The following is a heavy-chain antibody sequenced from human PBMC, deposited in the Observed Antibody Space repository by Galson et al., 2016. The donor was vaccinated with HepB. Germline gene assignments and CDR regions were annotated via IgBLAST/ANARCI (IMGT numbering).Heavy chain of an antibody. CDR1: GFTFSNYW. J-gene: IGHJ4*02. V-gene: IGHV3-7*01. Sequence: SLRLSCAASGFTFSNYWMSWVRQAPGKGLEWVANIMLDGSEVYYVDSVKGRFTISRDNARNFLYLQMNSLGAEDTAVYYCARGREYGSLFYVDYWGQGTLVTVSS. CDR2: IMLDGSEV. D-gene: IGHD6-6*01. CDR3: ARGREYGSLFYVDY.